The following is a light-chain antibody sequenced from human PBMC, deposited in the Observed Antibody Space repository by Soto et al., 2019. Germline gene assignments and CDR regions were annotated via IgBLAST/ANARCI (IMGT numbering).Light chain of an antibody. CDR1: SGSVSTSYY. V-gene: IGLV8-61*01. CDR2: STN. Sequence: QAVVTQEPSFSVSPGRTVTLTCGLSSGSVSTSYYPSWYQQTPGQAPRTLIYSTNTRSSGVPDRFSGSILGNKAALTITGAQADDECDYYCALYMGSGIWVFGGGTKVTVL. J-gene: IGLJ3*02. CDR3: ALYMGSGIWV.